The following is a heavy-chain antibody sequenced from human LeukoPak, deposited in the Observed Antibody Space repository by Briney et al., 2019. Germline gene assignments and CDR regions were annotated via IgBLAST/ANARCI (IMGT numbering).Heavy chain of an antibody. Sequence: PSETLSLTCTVSGGSISSYYWSWIRQPPGKGLEWIGYIYYSGSTNYNPSLKSRVTISVDTSKNQFSLKLSSVTAADTAVYYCARGEVGETAIDYWGQGTLVTVSS. CDR2: IYYSGST. D-gene: IGHD5-18*01. J-gene: IGHJ4*02. V-gene: IGHV4-59*12. CDR1: GGSISSYY. CDR3: ARGEVGETAIDY.